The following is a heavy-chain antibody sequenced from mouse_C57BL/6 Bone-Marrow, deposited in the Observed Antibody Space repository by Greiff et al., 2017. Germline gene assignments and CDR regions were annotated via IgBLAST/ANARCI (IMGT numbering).Heavy chain of an antibody. D-gene: IGHD1-1*01. CDR2: IDPSDSYT. J-gene: IGHJ1*03. V-gene: IGHV1-69*01. Sequence: QVQLQQSGAELVMPGASVKLSCKASGYTFTSYWMHWVKQRPGQGLEWIGEIDPSDSYTNYNQKFKGKSTLTVDKSSSTAYMQLSSLTSEDSAVYYCARSYYYGRDFDVWGTGTTVTVSS. CDR3: ARSYYYGRDFDV. CDR1: GYTFTSYW.